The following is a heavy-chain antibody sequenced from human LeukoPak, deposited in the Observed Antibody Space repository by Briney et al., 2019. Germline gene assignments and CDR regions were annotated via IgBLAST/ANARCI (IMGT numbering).Heavy chain of an antibody. Sequence: PSETLSLTCAVSGGSFSDDYWTWIRQPPGKGLEWIGDINHSGNTNYNPSLKSRVTISLHTSKNQFSLKLSSVTAAVTAVYYCARGKVWYGELEDAYYFDSWGQGTLVTVSS. V-gene: IGHV4-34*01. D-gene: IGHD3-10*01. J-gene: IGHJ4*02. CDR3: ARGKVWYGELEDAYYFDS. CDR1: GGSFSDDY. CDR2: INHSGNT.